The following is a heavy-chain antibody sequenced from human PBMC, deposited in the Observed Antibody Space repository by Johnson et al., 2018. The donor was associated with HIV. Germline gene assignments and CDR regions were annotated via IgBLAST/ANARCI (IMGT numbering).Heavy chain of an antibody. V-gene: IGHV3-13*01. CDR2: IGTAGDT. D-gene: IGHD1-26*01. J-gene: IGHJ3*02. Sequence: VQLVESGGGLVNPGGSLRLSCAASEFAFSSYDMHWVRQAPGKGLEWVSSIGTAGDTSYSGSVKGRFTISRDNSKNTLYLQMNSLRAEDTVGYYCGRGSWSSGSYGIWYAFDIWGQGTKVTVSS. CDR3: GRGSWSSGSYGIWYAFDI. CDR1: EFAFSSYD.